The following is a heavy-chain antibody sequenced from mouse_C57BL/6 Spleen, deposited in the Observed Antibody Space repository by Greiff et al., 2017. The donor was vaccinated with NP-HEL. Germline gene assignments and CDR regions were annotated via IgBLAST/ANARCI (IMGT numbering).Heavy chain of an antibody. V-gene: IGHV1-5*01. CDR1: GYTFTSYW. J-gene: IGHJ4*01. Sequence: EVKLQQSGTVLARPGASVKMSCKTSGYTFTSYWMHWVKQRPGQGLEWIGAIYPGNSDTSYNQKFKGKAKLTAVTSASTAYMELSSLTNEDSAVYYCTRNNYYGSSYDAMDYWGQGTSVTVSS. D-gene: IGHD1-1*01. CDR3: TRNNYYGSSYDAMDY. CDR2: IYPGNSDT.